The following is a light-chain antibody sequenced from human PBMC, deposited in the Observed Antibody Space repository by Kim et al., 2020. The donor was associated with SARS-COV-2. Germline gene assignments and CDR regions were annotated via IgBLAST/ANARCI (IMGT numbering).Light chain of an antibody. CDR1: QSINSY. CDR3: QQRSNWPLT. CDR2: DTS. J-gene: IGKJ4*01. V-gene: IGKV3-11*01. Sequence: LSPGERATLACRASQSINSYLAWYQQSPGHAPKLRIYDTSNRATGIPARFSGSGSGTDFTLTISSLEPEDFAVYYCQQRSNWPLTFGGGTKVDIK.